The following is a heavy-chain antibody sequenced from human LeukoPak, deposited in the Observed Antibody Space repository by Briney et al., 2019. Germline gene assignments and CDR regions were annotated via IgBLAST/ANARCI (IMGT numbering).Heavy chain of an antibody. CDR3: AKGEAYYYDSSGYYYGLMDY. CDR1: GFTFSSYA. D-gene: IGHD3-22*01. J-gene: IGHJ4*02. CDR2: ISGSGGGT. V-gene: IGHV3-23*01. Sequence: GGPLRLSCAASGFTFSSYAMSWVRQAPGKGLEWVSAISGSGGGTYYADSVKGRFTISRDNSKNTLYLQMNSLRAEDTAVYYCAKGEAYYYDSSGYYYGLMDYWGQGTLVTVSS.